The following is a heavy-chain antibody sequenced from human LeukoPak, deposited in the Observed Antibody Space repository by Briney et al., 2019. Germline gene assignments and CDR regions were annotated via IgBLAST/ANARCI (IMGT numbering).Heavy chain of an antibody. Sequence: AHTLSLTHTVSVGSINSGGYFWSWIRQHPAKGLEWIGCIYYSGSTYYNPSLKSRVTISVDTSKNQFSLKLRAVTAADTAVYYCASRADYYVSSGPYDAFYIWGQGTMVTVSS. V-gene: IGHV4-31*03. J-gene: IGHJ3*02. CDR2: IYYSGST. D-gene: IGHD3-22*01. CDR3: ASRADYYVSSGPYDAFYI. CDR1: VGSINSGGYF.